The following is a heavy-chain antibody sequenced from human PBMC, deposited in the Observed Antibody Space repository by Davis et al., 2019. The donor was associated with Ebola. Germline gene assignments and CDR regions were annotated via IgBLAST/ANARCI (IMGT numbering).Heavy chain of an antibody. V-gene: IGHV3-74*03. CDR1: GLTLSSYS. CDR3: ATLPGYY. Sequence: GESLKISCAASGLTLSSYSMNWVRQAPGKGLVWVSCINRDGSTTTYADSVKGRFTISRDNAKNTLYLQMNNLRVEDTAVYYCATLPGYYWGQGTLVTVSS. CDR2: INRDGSTT. J-gene: IGHJ4*02. D-gene: IGHD1-26*01.